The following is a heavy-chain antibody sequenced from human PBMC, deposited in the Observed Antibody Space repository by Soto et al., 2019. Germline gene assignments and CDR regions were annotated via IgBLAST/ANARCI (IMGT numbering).Heavy chain of an antibody. CDR3: AKDQSIAARTYYYYGMDV. CDR2: ISYDGSNK. CDR1: GFTFSSYG. D-gene: IGHD6-6*01. Sequence: QVQLVESGGGVVQPGRSLRLSCAASGFTFSSYGMHWVRQAPGKGLEWGAVISYDGSNKYYADSVKGRFTISRDNSKNTLYLQMNSRRAEDTAVYYCAKDQSIAARTYYYYGMDVWGQGTTVTVSS. V-gene: IGHV3-30*18. J-gene: IGHJ6*02.